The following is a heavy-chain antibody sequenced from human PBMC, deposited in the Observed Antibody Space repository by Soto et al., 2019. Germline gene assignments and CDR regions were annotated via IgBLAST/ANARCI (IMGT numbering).Heavy chain of an antibody. D-gene: IGHD3-22*01. Sequence: GASVKVSCKASGGTFSSYAISWVRQAPGQGLEWMGGIIPIFGTANYAQKFQGRVTITADESTSTAYMELSSLRSEDTAVYYCARDGIYYDSSGYYYSSYYYGMDVWGQGTTVTVSS. CDR3: ARDGIYYDSSGYYYSSYYYGMDV. V-gene: IGHV1-69*13. CDR2: IIPIFGTA. J-gene: IGHJ6*02. CDR1: GGTFSSYA.